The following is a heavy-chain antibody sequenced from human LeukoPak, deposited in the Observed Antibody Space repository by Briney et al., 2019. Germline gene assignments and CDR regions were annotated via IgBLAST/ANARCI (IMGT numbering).Heavy chain of an antibody. J-gene: IGHJ5*02. CDR3: AKALSPYYDSSGPQSS. D-gene: IGHD3-22*01. CDR1: GFTFSSYG. Sequence: QSGGSLRLSCAASGFTFSSYGMHWVRQAPGKGLEWVAVIWYDGSNKYYADSVKGRFTISRDNSKNTLYLQMNSMRAEDTAVYYCAKALSPYYDSSGPQSSWGQGTLVTVSS. CDR2: IWYDGSNK. V-gene: IGHV3-33*06.